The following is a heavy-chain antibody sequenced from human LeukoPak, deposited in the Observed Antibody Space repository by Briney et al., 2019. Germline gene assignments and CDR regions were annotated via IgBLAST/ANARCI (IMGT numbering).Heavy chain of an antibody. J-gene: IGHJ3*02. CDR1: GGSFSGYY. CDR3: ARSPITLVGATVDAFDI. V-gene: IGHV4-34*01. CDR2: INHSGST. Sequence: SETLSLTFAVYGGSFSGYYWSWIRQPPGKGLEWIGEINHSGSTNYNPSLKSRVTISVDTSKNQFSLKLSSVAAADTAVYYCARSPITLVGATVDAFDIWGQGTMVTVSS. D-gene: IGHD1-26*01.